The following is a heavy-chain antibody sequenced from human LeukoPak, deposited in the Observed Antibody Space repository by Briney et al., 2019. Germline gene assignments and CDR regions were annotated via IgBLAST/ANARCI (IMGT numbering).Heavy chain of an antibody. CDR3: ARYSGYAGY. CDR2: IIPIFGTA. J-gene: IGHJ4*02. D-gene: IGHD5-12*01. CDR1: GGTFSGYA. Sequence: SVKVSCKASGGTFSGYAISWVRQAPGQGLEWMGGIIPIFGTANYAQKFQGRVTITADESTSTAYMELSSLRSDDTAVYYCARYSGYAGYWGQGTLVTVSS. V-gene: IGHV1-69*13.